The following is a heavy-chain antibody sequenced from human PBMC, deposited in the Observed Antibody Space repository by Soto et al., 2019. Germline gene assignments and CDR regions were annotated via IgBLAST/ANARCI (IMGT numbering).Heavy chain of an antibody. J-gene: IGHJ4*02. D-gene: IGHD4-17*01. CDR2: IYHSGST. Sequence: QLQLQESGSGLVKPSQTLSLTCAVSGGSISSGGYSWSWIRQPPGKGLEWIGYIYHSGSTYYNPSLNIRVTISVDRPKNQFSLKLSSVTAADTAVYYCARASTTVTTLDYWGQGTLVTVSS. CDR3: ARASTTVTTLDY. V-gene: IGHV4-30-2*01. CDR1: GGSISSGGYS.